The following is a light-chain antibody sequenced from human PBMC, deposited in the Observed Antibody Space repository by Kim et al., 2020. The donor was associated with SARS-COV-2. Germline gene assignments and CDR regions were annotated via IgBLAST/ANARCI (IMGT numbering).Light chain of an antibody. Sequence: DIQMTQSPSTLSASVGDRVIITCRASQSISSWLAWYQQKPGKAPKLLIYKASSLESGVPSRFSGSGSGTEFTLTISSLQPDDFATYYCQRYNGNSRTFCQGTKVDIK. V-gene: IGKV1-5*03. CDR2: KAS. CDR1: QSISSW. J-gene: IGKJ1*01. CDR3: QRYNGNSRT.